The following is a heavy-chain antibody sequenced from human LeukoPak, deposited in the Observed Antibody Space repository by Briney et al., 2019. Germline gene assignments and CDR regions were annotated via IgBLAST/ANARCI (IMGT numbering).Heavy chain of an antibody. J-gene: IGHJ4*02. V-gene: IGHV3-30*04. D-gene: IGHD3-10*01. Sequence: PGGSLRLSCAASGFSFSTYAMHWVRQAPGKGLEGVAVISDVGKYKYYADSVEGRFTISRDNAKNTLALEMDSLRAEDTAVYHCARRRLNVTRGVTGPPDYWGQGTLVTVSS. CDR2: ISDVGKYK. CDR3: ARRRLNVTRGVTGPPDY. CDR1: GFSFSTYA.